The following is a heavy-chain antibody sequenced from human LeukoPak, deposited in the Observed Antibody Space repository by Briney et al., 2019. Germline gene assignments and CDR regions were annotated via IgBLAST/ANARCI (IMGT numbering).Heavy chain of an antibody. CDR1: GFTFSGYS. V-gene: IGHV3-48*01. CDR2: ISTSGSSA. J-gene: IGHJ4*02. Sequence: GGSLRLFCAGSGFTFSGYSMHWVRQAPGKGLEWVAYISTSGSSAYYTDSVQGRFTISRDNSKNTLYLQMNSLRVEDTAVYYCAKDDQDIVVVPVAYIDYWGQGTLVTVSS. D-gene: IGHD2-2*01. CDR3: AKDDQDIVVVPVAYIDY.